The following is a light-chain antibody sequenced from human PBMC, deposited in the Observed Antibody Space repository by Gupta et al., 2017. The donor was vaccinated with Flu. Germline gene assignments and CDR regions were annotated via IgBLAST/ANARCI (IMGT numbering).Light chain of an antibody. Sequence: ITISCTGTSSDVGGDNTVFWYQQDPAKAHRLIVYEVSKRTAGVPSRFSACKAANTASLTISGLQEEDEADYYCCSYAGSSTVVFGGGTKVTVL. CDR1: SSDVGGDNT. CDR3: CSYAGSSTVV. V-gene: IGLV2-23*02. J-gene: IGLJ2*01. CDR2: EVS.